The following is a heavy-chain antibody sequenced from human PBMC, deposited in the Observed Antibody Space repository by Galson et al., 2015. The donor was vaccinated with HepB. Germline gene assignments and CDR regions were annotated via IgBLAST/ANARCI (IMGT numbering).Heavy chain of an antibody. Sequence: SLRLSCAASGFTVSGYAMTWVRQAPGKGLEWVSSISGTGGTTFYADSVKGRFTISGDFPKNTVFLQMNSLRADDTAAYYCAKVGHSASWDYFDYWGQGALVTVSS. CDR3: AKVGHSASWDYFDY. CDR2: ISGTGGTT. V-gene: IGHV3-23*01. CDR1: GFTVSGYA. J-gene: IGHJ4*02. D-gene: IGHD2-2*01.